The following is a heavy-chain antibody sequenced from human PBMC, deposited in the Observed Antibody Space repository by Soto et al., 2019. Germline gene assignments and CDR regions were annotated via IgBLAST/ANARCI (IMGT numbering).Heavy chain of an antibody. CDR2: IYWDDAK. J-gene: IGHJ4*02. CDR3: AHKGGGDRILDY. CDR1: GFSLSTSGVG. V-gene: IGHV2-5*02. Sequence: QITLKESGPTLVKPTQTLTLTCTFSGFSLSTSGVGVGWIRQPPGKALEWLALIYWDDAKHYSPSLKSRLTLTKETSKTQVVLKMTNMDPVDTATYYCAHKGGGDRILDYWGQGTLVTVSS. D-gene: IGHD3-16*01.